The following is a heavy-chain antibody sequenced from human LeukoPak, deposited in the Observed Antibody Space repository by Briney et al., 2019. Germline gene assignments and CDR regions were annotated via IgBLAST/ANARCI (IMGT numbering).Heavy chain of an antibody. CDR2: INHSGST. CDR1: GGSYIGYY. Sequence: SETLSLTCAVYGGSYIGYYWSWIRQPPGKGLEWIGEINHSGSTNYNPSLKSRVTISVDTSKNQFSLKLSSVTAADTAVYYCASLRWGELYSLGYWGQGTLVTVSS. V-gene: IGHV4-34*01. CDR3: ASLRWGELYSLGY. D-gene: IGHD3-16*01. J-gene: IGHJ4*02.